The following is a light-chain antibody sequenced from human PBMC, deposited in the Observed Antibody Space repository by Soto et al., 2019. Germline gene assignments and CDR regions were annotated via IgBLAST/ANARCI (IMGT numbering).Light chain of an antibody. CDR3: QQYYSSPRT. CDR2: WAS. V-gene: IGKV4-1*01. Sequence: DIVMTQYPDSLAVSLGERATINCKSSQSVLYSSTNKNYLAWYQQKAGQPPKLLIYWASTRESGVPDRISGSGSGTDFTLTISSLQAEDVAVYYCQQYYSSPRTLGQGTKLEIK. J-gene: IGKJ2*01. CDR1: QSVLYSSTNKNY.